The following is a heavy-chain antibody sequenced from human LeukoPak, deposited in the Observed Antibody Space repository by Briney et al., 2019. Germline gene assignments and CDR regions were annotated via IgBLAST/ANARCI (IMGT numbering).Heavy chain of an antibody. V-gene: IGHV3-23*01. CDR2: ISGSGGST. CDR3: AKDRPTGYSSGWYYFDY. CDR1: GFTFSSYA. Sequence: GGSLRLSCAASGFTFSSYAMSWVRQAPGKGLERVSAISGSGGSTYYADSVKGRFTISRDNSKNTLYLQMNSLRAEDTAVYYCAKDRPTGYSSGWYYFDYWGQGTLVTVSS. D-gene: IGHD6-19*01. J-gene: IGHJ4*02.